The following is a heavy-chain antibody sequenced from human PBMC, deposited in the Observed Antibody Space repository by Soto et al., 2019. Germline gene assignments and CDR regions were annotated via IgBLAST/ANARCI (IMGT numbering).Heavy chain of an antibody. J-gene: IGHJ4*02. V-gene: IGHV3-23*01. D-gene: IGHD1-26*01. CDR1: GFTFSSYA. Sequence: EVQLLESGGGLVQPGGSLRLSCTASGFTFSSYAMSWVRQAPGKGLEWVSAISGSGGSTYYADSVKGRFTISRDNSKNTLYLQMNSLRAEDTAVYYCAKDRTQWELPYYFDYWGQGTLVTVSS. CDR2: ISGSGGST. CDR3: AKDRTQWELPYYFDY.